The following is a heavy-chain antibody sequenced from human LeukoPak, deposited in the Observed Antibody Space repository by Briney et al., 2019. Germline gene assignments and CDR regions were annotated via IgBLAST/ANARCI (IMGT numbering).Heavy chain of an antibody. J-gene: IGHJ4*02. V-gene: IGHV3-23*01. CDR1: GFTFSSYA. CDR2: IGGSGGST. D-gene: IGHD3-3*01. CDR3: AKGPYYDFWSGYYPS. Sequence: GGSLRLSCAASGFTFSSYAMSWVRQAPGKGLEWVSAIGGSGGSTYYADSVTGRFTISRDNSKNPLYLQMNSLRAEDTAVYYCAKGPYYDFWSGYYPSWGQGTLVTVSS.